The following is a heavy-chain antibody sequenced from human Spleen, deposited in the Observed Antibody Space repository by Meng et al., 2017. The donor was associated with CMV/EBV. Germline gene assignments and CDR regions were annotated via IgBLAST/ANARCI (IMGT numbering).Heavy chain of an antibody. CDR1: GDTFSSYT. V-gene: IGHV1-2*02. Sequence: ASVKVSCKASGDTFSSYTIAWVRQAPGQGLEWMGWINPHSGATNYAQKFQDRVTLTRDMSITTAYMDLRSLTSDDTAVYYCVDGTGTYQLDYWGQGTLVTVSS. J-gene: IGHJ4*02. CDR2: INPHSGAT. D-gene: IGHD1-1*01. CDR3: VDGTGTYQLDY.